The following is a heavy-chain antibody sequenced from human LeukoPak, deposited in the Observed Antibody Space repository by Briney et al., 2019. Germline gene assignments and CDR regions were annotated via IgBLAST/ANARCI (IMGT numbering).Heavy chain of an antibody. J-gene: IGHJ4*02. CDR3: ARGLGMATIGGFDY. V-gene: IGHV1-18*01. CDR2: ISAYNGIT. D-gene: IGHD5-24*01. CDR1: GYTFTNRG. Sequence: VSVKVSCKASGYTFTNRGISWVRQGPGQGLEWMGWISAYNGITNYAQKFQGRVTMTRDTSTSTVYMELSSLRSEDTAVYYCARGLGMATIGGFDYWGQGTLVTVSS.